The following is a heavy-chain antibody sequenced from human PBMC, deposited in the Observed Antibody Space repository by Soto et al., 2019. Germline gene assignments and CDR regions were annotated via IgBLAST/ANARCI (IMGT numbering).Heavy chain of an antibody. CDR2: ISGYNGNT. CDR1: GYTFSGYS. CDR3: ARDVFCGAAPACPDMDV. D-gene: IGHD3-3*01. J-gene: IGHJ6*02. Sequence: ASVKVSCKASGYTFSGYSITWVRQARGQGLEWMGRISGYNGNTNYARTLRGRLTLTTDTSTSTAYMELRSLTSDDTAVYYCARDVFCGAAPACPDMDVWGQGTTVTVSS. V-gene: IGHV1-18*04.